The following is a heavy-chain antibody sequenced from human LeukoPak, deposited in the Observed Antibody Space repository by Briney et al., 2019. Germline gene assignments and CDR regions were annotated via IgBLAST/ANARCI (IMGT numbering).Heavy chain of an antibody. CDR2: IYYSGST. CDR3: ARKGDTAMDPFDY. J-gene: IGHJ4*02. Sequence: SQTLSLTCTVSGGSISSGGYYWSWIRQHPGKGLEWTGYIYYSGSTYYNPSLKSRVTISVDTSKNQFSLKLSSVTAADTAVYYCARKGDTAMDPFDYWGQGTLVTVSS. D-gene: IGHD5-18*01. V-gene: IGHV4-31*03. CDR1: GGSISSGGYY.